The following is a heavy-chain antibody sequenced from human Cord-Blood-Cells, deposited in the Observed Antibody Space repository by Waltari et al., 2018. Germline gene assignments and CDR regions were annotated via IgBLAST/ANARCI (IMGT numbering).Heavy chain of an antibody. CDR2: IYPGDSDT. CDR3: ARQGTYYDILTGYYAFDI. CDR1: GYSFTSYW. D-gene: IGHD3-9*01. J-gene: IGHJ3*02. V-gene: IGHV5-51*01. Sequence: EVQLVQSGAEVKKPGESLKISCKGSGYSFTSYWNGWVRQMPGKGLEWMGIIYPGDSDTRYSPSFQGQVTISADKSISTAYLQWSSLKASDTAMYYCARQGTYYDILTGYYAFDIWGQGTMVTVSS.